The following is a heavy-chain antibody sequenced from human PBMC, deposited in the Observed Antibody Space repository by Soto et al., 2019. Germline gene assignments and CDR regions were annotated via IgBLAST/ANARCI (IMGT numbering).Heavy chain of an antibody. CDR3: ARGRTFWGAAFDI. D-gene: IGHD3-16*01. V-gene: IGHV3-30-3*01. CDR1: GFTFSSYA. Sequence: QVQLVESGGGVVQPGRSLRLSCAASGFTFSSYAMHWVRQAPGKGLEWVAVISYDGSNKYYADSVKGRFTISRDNSKNTLYLQMNSLRAEDTAVYYCARGRTFWGAAFDIWGQGTMVTVSS. J-gene: IGHJ3*02. CDR2: ISYDGSNK.